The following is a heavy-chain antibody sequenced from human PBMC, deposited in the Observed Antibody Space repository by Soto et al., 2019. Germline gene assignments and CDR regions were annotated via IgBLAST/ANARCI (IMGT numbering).Heavy chain of an antibody. Sequence: SGTHSLSWTDSSGSVSSSSYYWSWIRQPPGKALQWIGSIYYSGSTYYNPSLKSRVTISVDTSKNQFSLKLSSVTAADTAVYYCARRGRIAVAGTIDYWFVPWGQGTLVTVFS. CDR3: ARRGRIAVAGTIDYWFVP. J-gene: IGHJ5*02. CDR1: SGSVSSSSYY. V-gene: IGHV4-39*01. D-gene: IGHD6-19*01. CDR2: IYYSGST.